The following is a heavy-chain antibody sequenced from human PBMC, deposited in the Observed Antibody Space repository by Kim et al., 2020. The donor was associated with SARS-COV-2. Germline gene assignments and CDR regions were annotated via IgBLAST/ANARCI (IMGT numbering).Heavy chain of an antibody. J-gene: IGHJ4*02. CDR3: ARDSGSTPDVFDY. D-gene: IGHD1-26*01. Sequence: YAQKLQGRVTMTTDTSTSTAYMELRSLRSDDTAVYYCARDSGSTPDVFDYWGQGTLVTVSS. V-gene: IGHV1-18*01.